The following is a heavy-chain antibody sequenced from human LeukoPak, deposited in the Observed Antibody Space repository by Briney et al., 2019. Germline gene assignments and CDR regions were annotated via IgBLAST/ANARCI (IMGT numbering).Heavy chain of an antibody. CDR3: ARRGHSSYYYDSSGYLTKYYFDY. J-gene: IGHJ4*02. V-gene: IGHV4-34*01. Sequence: SETLSLTCAVYGGSFSGYYWNWIRQPPGKGLEWIGEINHSGSTNYNPSLKRRVTISVDTSKNHCSLKLSSVTAADTALYYCARRGHSSYYYDSSGYLTKYYFDYWGQGTLVTVSS. D-gene: IGHD3-22*01. CDR1: GGSFSGYY. CDR2: INHSGST.